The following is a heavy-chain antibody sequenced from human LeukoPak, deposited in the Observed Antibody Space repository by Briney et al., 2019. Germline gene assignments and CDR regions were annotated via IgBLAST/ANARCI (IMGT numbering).Heavy chain of an antibody. J-gene: IGHJ4*02. CDR1: GFIFSNYG. V-gene: IGHV3-30*02. CDR3: ARDSVLLWFGDLLYYFDI. Sequence: GGSLRLSCAASGFIFSNYGLVWVRQAPGKGLEWVAFIRYDGSNTYYADSVKGRFTISRDNSKNTLYLQMSSLRAEDTAVYYCARDSVLLWFGDLLYYFDIWGQGTLVTVSS. D-gene: IGHD3-10*01. CDR2: IRYDGSNT.